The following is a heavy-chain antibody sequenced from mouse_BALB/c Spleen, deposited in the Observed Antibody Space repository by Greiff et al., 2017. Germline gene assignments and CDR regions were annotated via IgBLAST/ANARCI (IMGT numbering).Heavy chain of an antibody. CDR2: ISSGGSYT. J-gene: IGHJ3*01. CDR1: GFTFSSYT. Sequence: DVMLVESGGGLVKPGGSLKLSCAASGFTFSSYTMSWVRQTPEKRLEWVATISSGGSYTYYPDSVKGRFTISRDNAKNTLYLQMSSLKSEDTAMYYCTRDGYGSSFPFAYWGQGTLVTVSA. CDR3: TRDGYGSSFPFAY. D-gene: IGHD1-1*01. V-gene: IGHV5-6-4*01.